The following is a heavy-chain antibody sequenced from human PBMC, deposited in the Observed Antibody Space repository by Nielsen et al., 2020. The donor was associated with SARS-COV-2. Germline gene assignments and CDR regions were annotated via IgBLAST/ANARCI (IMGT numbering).Heavy chain of an antibody. CDR2: ISSSSSYI. Sequence: GESLKISCAASGFTFSSYSMSWVRQAPGKGLEWVSSISSSSSYIYYADSVKGRFTISRDNAKNSLYLQMNSLRAEDTAVYYCARVAVLRFFDSRSYDYYGMDVWGQGTTVTVSS. D-gene: IGHD3-9*01. J-gene: IGHJ6*02. CDR1: GFTFSSYS. CDR3: ARVAVLRFFDSRSYDYYGMDV. V-gene: IGHV3-21*01.